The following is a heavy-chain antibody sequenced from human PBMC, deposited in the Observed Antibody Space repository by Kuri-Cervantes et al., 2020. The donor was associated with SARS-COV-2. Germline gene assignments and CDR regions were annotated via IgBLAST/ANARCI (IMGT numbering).Heavy chain of an antibody. CDR1: GGSISSGSYY. CDR2: IYTSGST. D-gene: IGHD7-27*01. Sequence: SETLSPTCTVSGGSISSGSYYWSWIRQPAGKGLEWIGRIYTSGSTNYNPSLKSRVTISVDTSKNQFSLKLSSVTAADTAVYYCAMRSGDFDYWGQGTLVTVSS. J-gene: IGHJ4*02. V-gene: IGHV4-61*02. CDR3: AMRSGDFDY.